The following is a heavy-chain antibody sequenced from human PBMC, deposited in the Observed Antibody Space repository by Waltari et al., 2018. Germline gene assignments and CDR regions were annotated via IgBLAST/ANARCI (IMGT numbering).Heavy chain of an antibody. J-gene: IGHJ3*02. CDR1: GFTFSSYA. Sequence: EVQLLESGGGLVQPGGSLRLSCAASGFTFSSYAMRWVRQAPGKGLEWLSSITNNGGRTYYADSVKGRYTISRDNSKNTLYVQMNSLRAEDTAVYYCARATTYAFDIWGQGTMVTVSS. CDR2: ITNNGGRT. CDR3: ARATTYAFDI. V-gene: IGHV3-23*01.